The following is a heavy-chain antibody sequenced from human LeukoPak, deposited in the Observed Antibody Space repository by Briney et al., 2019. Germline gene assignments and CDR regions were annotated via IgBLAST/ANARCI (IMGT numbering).Heavy chain of an antibody. V-gene: IGHV4-34*01. D-gene: IGHD2-2*01. CDR2: INHSGST. J-gene: IGHJ6*02. Sequence: SETLSLTCAVYGGSFSGYYWSWIRQPPGKGLEWLGEINHSGSTNYNPSLKSRVTISVDTSKNQFSLKLSSVTAADTAVYYCARGGVVPAAPYYYYYGMDVWGQGTTVTVSS. CDR3: ARGGVVPAAPYYYYYGMDV. CDR1: GGSFSGYY.